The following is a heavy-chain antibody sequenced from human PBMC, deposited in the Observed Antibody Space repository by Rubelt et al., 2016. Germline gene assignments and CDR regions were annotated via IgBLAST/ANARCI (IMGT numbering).Heavy chain of an antibody. CDR2: INHSGST. V-gene: IGHV4-34*01. J-gene: IGHJ4*02. CDR1: GGSFSGYY. CDR3: ASLTTRDY. Sequence: QVQLQQWGAGLLKPSETLSLTCAVYGGSFSGYYWSWIRQPPGKGLEWIGEINHSGSTNYNPSLKSGVTILVETSKNQFSLKLSAVTAADTAVYYCASLTTRDYWGQGTLVTVSS. D-gene: IGHD1-1*01.